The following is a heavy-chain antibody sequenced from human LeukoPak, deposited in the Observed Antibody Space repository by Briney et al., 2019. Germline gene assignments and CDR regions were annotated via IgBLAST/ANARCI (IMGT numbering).Heavy chain of an antibody. CDR3: ARAVSSGYYSSAFDI. V-gene: IGHV4-39*07. D-gene: IGHD3-22*01. CDR2: IYYSGST. Sequence: SETLSLTCTVSGGSISSSSYYWGWIRQPPGKGLEWIGSIYYSGSTYYNPSLKSRVTISVDTSKNQFSLKLSSVTAADTAVYYCARAVSSGYYSSAFDIWDQGTMVTVSS. J-gene: IGHJ3*02. CDR1: GGSISSSSYY.